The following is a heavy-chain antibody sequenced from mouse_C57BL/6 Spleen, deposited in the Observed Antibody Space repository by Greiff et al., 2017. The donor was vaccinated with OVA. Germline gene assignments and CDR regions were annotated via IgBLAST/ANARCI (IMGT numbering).Heavy chain of an antibody. Sequence: DVKLVESEGGLVQPGSSMKLSCTASGFTFSDYYMAWVRQVPEKGLEWVANINYDGSSTYYLDSLKSRFIISRDNAKNILYLQMSSLKSEDTATYYCARASTGTDWYFDVWGTGTTVTVSS. CDR3: ARASTGTDWYFDV. CDR1: GFTFSDYY. J-gene: IGHJ1*03. V-gene: IGHV5-16*01. D-gene: IGHD4-1*02. CDR2: INYDGSST.